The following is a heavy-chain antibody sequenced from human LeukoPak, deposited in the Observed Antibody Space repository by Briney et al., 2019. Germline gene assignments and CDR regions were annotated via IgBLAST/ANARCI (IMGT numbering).Heavy chain of an antibody. Sequence: GGSLRLSCTASGFTVSSNYMSWVRRAPGKGLEWVAVIWYDGSNKYYADSVKGRFTISRDNSKNTLYLQMNSLRAEDTAVYYCARGIPRFFDYWGQGTLVTVSS. CDR2: IWYDGSNK. J-gene: IGHJ4*02. CDR3: ARGIPRFFDY. D-gene: IGHD2-2*02. V-gene: IGHV3-33*08. CDR1: GFTVSSNY.